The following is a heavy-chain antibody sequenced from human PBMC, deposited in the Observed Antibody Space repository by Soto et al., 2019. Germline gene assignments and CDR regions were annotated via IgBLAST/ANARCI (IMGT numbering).Heavy chain of an antibody. V-gene: IGHV5-51*01. Sequence: PGESLKISCKGSGYSFTSYWIGWVRQMPGKGLEWMGIIYPGDSDTRYSPSFQGQVTISADKSISTAYLQWSSLKASDIAMYYCARVDRGRYSYGKHFDYWGQGTLVTVSS. CDR1: GYSFTSYW. D-gene: IGHD5-18*01. CDR2: IYPGDSDT. J-gene: IGHJ4*02. CDR3: ARVDRGRYSYGKHFDY.